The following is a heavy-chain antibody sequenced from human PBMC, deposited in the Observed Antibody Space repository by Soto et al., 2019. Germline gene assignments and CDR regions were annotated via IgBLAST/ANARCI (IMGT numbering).Heavy chain of an antibody. V-gene: IGHV3-9*01. Sequence: GGSLRLSCAASGFTFDDYAMHWVRQAPGKGLEWVSGISWNSGSIGYADSVKGRFTISRDNAKNSLYLQMNSLRAEDTALYYCAKDLRREDIVVVPAAMYYYYYMDVWGKGTTVTVSS. CDR3: AKDLRREDIVVVPAAMYYYYYMDV. D-gene: IGHD2-2*01. J-gene: IGHJ6*03. CDR1: GFTFDDYA. CDR2: ISWNSGSI.